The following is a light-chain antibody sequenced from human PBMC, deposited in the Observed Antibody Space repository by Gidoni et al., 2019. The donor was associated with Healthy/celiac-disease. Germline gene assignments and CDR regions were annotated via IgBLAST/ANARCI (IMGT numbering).Light chain of an antibody. Sequence: EIVMTQSPATLPVSPGERATLSCRASQSVSSNLAWYQQKPGQAPRLLICGASTRATGIPARFSGSGSGTEFTLTISSLQSEDFAVYYCQQYNNWPPTFGQGTKVEIK. CDR3: QQYNNWPPT. CDR1: QSVSSN. J-gene: IGKJ1*01. CDR2: GAS. V-gene: IGKV3-15*01.